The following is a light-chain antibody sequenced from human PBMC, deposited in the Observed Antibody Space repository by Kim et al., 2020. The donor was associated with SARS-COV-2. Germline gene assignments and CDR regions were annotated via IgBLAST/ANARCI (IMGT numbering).Light chain of an antibody. CDR2: DAS. J-gene: IGKJ4*01. CDR3: QQYNNWPLT. Sequence: ESPGERATLSCRASQSIGTDLAWYQQKPGQAPRLLMYDASTRAADIPVRFSGSGSGTEFTLTINNLQSEDFAVYYCQQYNNWPLTFGGGTEVEIK. V-gene: IGKV3-15*01. CDR1: QSIGTD.